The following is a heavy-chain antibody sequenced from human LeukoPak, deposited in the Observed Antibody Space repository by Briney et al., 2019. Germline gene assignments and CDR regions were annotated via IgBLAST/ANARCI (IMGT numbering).Heavy chain of an antibody. Sequence: PGGSLRLSCAASGFTFSSYAMHWVRQAPGKGLEWVAVISYDGSNKYYADSVKGRFTISRDNSKNTLYLQMNSLRAEDTAVYYCARDTLQTPTDYYYYGMDVWGQGTTVTVSS. CDR2: ISYDGSNK. J-gene: IGHJ6*02. CDR3: ARDTLQTPTDYYYYGMDV. V-gene: IGHV3-30-3*01. CDR1: GFTFSSYA. D-gene: IGHD1-14*01.